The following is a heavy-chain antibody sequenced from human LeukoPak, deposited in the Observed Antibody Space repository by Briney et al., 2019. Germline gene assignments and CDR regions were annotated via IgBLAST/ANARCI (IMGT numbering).Heavy chain of an antibody. V-gene: IGHV4-39*01. Sequence: PSETLSLTCTVSGGSISSSSYYWGWIRQPPGKGLEWIGSIYYSGSTYYNPSLKSRVTISVDTSKNQFSLKLSSVTAADTAVYYCARHLGRSTTPFDYWGQGTLVTVSS. J-gene: IGHJ4*02. CDR3: ARHLGRSTTPFDY. CDR1: GGSISSSSYY. CDR2: IYYSGST. D-gene: IGHD4-11*01.